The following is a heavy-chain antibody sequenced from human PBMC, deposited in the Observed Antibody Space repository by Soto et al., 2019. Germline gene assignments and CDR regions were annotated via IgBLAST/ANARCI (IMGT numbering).Heavy chain of an antibody. V-gene: IGHV4-59*01. CDR1: GGSISSYY. CDR2: IYYSGST. Sequence: PLETLSLTCTVSGGSISSYYWSWIRQPPGKGLEWIGYIYYSGSTNYNPSLKSRVTISVDTSKNQFSLKLSSVTAADTAVYYCARFGSSGWGYYYYYGMDVWGQGTTVTVSS. D-gene: IGHD6-19*01. J-gene: IGHJ6*02. CDR3: ARFGSSGWGYYYYYGMDV.